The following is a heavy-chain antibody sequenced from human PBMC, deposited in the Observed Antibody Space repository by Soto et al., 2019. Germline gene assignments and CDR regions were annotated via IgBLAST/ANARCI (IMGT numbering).Heavy chain of an antibody. V-gene: IGHV3-11*01. Sequence: GLLILCFAAAGFSFSDYYMSLIRQARGKGLEWVSYISSSGNTIHYADSVKGRFTISRDNAKNSLFLQMNSLRVEDTAVYYCARVTHYFDYWGQGTLVTVSS. CDR1: GFSFSDYY. J-gene: IGHJ4*02. CDR2: ISSSGNTI. D-gene: IGHD2-15*01. CDR3: ARVTHYFDY.